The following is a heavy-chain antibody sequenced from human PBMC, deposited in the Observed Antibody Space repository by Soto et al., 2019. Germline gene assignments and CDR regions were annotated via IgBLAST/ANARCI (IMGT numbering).Heavy chain of an antibody. CDR3: TRGVPAAMVQVEKNWFDP. Sequence: SETLSLTCTVSGGSISSGDYYWSWIRQPPGKGLEWIGYIYYSGSTYYNPSLKSRVTISVDTSKNQFSLKLSSVTAADTAVYYCTRGVPAAMVQVEKNWFDPGGQGTLVTVSS. V-gene: IGHV4-30-4*01. J-gene: IGHJ5*02. D-gene: IGHD2-2*01. CDR2: IYYSGST. CDR1: GGSISSGDYY.